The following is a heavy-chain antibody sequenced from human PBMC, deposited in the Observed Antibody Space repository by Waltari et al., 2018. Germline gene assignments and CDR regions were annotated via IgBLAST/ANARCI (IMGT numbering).Heavy chain of an antibody. CDR1: GYTFTSYG. D-gene: IGHD6-13*01. CDR2: ISAYNGNT. CDR3: ARALSIAAAGTDAFDI. J-gene: IGHJ3*02. Sequence: QVQLVQSGAEVKKPGASVKVSCKASGYTFTSYGISWVRQAPGQGLEWMGWISAYNGNTNYAQKFQGRGTITTDESTSTAYMELSSLRSEDTAVYYCARALSIAAAGTDAFDIWGQGTMVTVSS. V-gene: IGHV1-18*01.